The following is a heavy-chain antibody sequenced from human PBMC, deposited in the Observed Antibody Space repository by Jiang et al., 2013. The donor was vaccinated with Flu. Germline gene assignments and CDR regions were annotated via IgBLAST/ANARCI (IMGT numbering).Heavy chain of an antibody. V-gene: IGHV1-8*01. J-gene: IGHJ5*02. D-gene: IGHD6-19*01. CDR2: MNPNSGNT. CDR1: GYTFTSYD. Sequence: GAEVKKPGASVKVSCKASGYTFTSYDINWVRQATGQGLEWMGWMNPNSGNTGYAQKFQGRVTMTRNTSISTAYMELSSLRSEDTAVYYCARGLRQWLANWFDPWGQGTLVTVSS. CDR3: ARGLRQWLANWFDP.